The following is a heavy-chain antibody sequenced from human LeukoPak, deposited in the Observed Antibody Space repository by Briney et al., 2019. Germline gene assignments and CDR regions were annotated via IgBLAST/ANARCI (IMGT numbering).Heavy chain of an antibody. D-gene: IGHD2-2*02. CDR1: GFTFSSYA. CDR3: VKDVVVVPAAIIYDAFDI. CDR2: ISSNGGST. J-gene: IGHJ3*02. Sequence: SGGSLRLSCSASGFTFSSYAMHWVRQAPRKGLEYVSAISSNGGSTYYADSVKGRFTISRDNSENTLYLQMSSLRAEDTAVYYCVKDVVVVPAAIIYDAFDIWGQGTMVTVSS. V-gene: IGHV3-64D*06.